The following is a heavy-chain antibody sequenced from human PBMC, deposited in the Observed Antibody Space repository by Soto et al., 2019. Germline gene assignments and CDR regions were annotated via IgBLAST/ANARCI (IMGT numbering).Heavy chain of an antibody. Sequence: SETLSLTCAVSGGSISSSNWWSWVRQPPGKGLEWIGEIYHSGSTNYNPSLKSRVTISVDKSKNQFSLKLSSVTAADTAVYYSARGRSASRAGDFDYWGQGTLVTVSS. CDR3: ARGRSASRAGDFDY. J-gene: IGHJ4*02. D-gene: IGHD3-16*01. CDR1: GGSISSSNW. CDR2: IYHSGST. V-gene: IGHV4-4*02.